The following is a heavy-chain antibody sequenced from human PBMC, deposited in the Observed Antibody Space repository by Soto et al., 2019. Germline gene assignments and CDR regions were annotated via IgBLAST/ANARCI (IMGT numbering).Heavy chain of an antibody. J-gene: IGHJ6*04. CDR1: GFTFSRYW. Sequence: GSLRLCCAASGFTFSRYWMHWVRQAPGKGLVWVSRINSDGSSASYADSVKGRFTISRDNAKNTLYLQMNSLRAEDTAVYYCVRVVLRYFDWFKPSGDGXGKGTTVTVSS. D-gene: IGHD3-9*01. CDR2: INSDGSSA. V-gene: IGHV3-74*01. CDR3: VRVVLRYFDWFKPSGDG.